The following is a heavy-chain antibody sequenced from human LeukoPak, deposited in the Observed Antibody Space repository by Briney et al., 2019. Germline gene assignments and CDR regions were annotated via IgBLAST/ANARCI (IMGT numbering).Heavy chain of an antibody. Sequence: GGSLRLPSAASGFTFSSYSMNWVRQAPGKGREWVSSISISSSYIHYADSVKGRFTISRDNAKNSLYLQMNTLRAEDTAVYYCARDSIAVAGYYCYYGMDVWGQGTTVTVSS. D-gene: IGHD6-19*01. CDR1: GFTFSSYS. CDR2: ISISSSYI. CDR3: ARDSIAVAGYYCYYGMDV. J-gene: IGHJ6*02. V-gene: IGHV3-21*01.